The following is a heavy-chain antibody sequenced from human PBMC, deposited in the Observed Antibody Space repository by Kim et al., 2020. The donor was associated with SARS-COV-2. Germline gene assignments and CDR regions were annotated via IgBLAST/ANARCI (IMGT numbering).Heavy chain of an antibody. D-gene: IGHD6-19*01. V-gene: IGHV3-30*03. CDR1: GFTFSSYG. J-gene: IGHJ5*02. Sequence: GGSLRLSCAASGFTFSSYGMHWVRQAPGKGLEWVAVISYDGSNKYYADSVKGRFTISRDNSKNTLYLQMNSLRAEDTAVYYCAERRSSGWGYNWFDPWGQGTLVTVSS. CDR2: ISYDGSNK. CDR3: AERRSSGWGYNWFDP.